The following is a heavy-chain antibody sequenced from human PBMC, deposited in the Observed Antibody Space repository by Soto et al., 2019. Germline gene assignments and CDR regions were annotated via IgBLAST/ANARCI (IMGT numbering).Heavy chain of an antibody. CDR3: ARINKPQWLVPSHAFDI. Sequence: SSETLSLTCTVSGGSISSSSYYWGWIRQPPGKGLEWIGSIYYSGSTYYNPSLKSRVTISVDTSKNQFSLKLSSVTAADTAVYYCARINKPQWLVPSHAFDIWGQGTMVTVSS. V-gene: IGHV4-39*01. CDR2: IYYSGST. CDR1: GGSISSSSYY. J-gene: IGHJ3*02. D-gene: IGHD6-19*01.